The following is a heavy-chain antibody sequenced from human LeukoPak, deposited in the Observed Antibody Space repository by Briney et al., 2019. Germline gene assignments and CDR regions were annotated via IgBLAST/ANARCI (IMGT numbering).Heavy chain of an antibody. D-gene: IGHD6-19*01. CDR3: ASEDSSGFPGD. CDR1: GFTFSSYA. CDR2: ISGSGGST. V-gene: IGHV3-23*01. J-gene: IGHJ4*02. Sequence: GGSLRLSCAASGFTFSSYAMSWVRQAPGKGLEWVSAISGSGGSTYYADSVKGRFTISRDNAKNSLYLQMNSLRAEDTAVYYCASEDSSGFPGDWGQGTLVTVSS.